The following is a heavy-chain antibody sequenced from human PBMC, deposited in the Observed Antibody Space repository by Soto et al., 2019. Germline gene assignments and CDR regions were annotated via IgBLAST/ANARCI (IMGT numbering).Heavy chain of an antibody. Sequence: ASVKVSCKASGYTFTGYYMHWVRQAPGQGLEWMGWINPNSGGTNYAQKFQGWGTMTRDTSISTAYMELSRLRSDDTAVYYCAMAYYDILTGYYRTLSHYGMDVWGQGTTVTVSS. CDR2: INPNSGGT. CDR3: AMAYYDILTGYYRTLSHYGMDV. V-gene: IGHV1-2*04. CDR1: GYTFTGYY. D-gene: IGHD3-9*01. J-gene: IGHJ6*02.